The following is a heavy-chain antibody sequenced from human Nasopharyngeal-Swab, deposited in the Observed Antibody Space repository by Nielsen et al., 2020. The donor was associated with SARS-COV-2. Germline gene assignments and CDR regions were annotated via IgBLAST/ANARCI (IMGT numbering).Heavy chain of an antibody. V-gene: IGHV3-33*01. CDR3: ARDSSRYDNWSGYSGTLEH. Sequence: WIRQPPGKGLEWVAVIWYDGSNKDYADSVKGRFTISRDNFKNMVYLQMNSLRAEDTAVYYCARDSSRYDNWSGYSGTLEHWGQGTLVTVSS. D-gene: IGHD3-3*01. CDR2: IWYDGSNK. J-gene: IGHJ4*02.